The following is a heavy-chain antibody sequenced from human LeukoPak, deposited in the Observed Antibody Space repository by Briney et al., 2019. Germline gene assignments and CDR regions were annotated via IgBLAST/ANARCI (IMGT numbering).Heavy chain of an antibody. D-gene: IGHD6-19*01. CDR3: ARVPDSTGWYLDY. CDR1: GFTVSSSY. Sequence: PGGSLRLSCAASGFTVSSSYMTWVRQAPGKGLEWVSVIHSGGTTNYADSVKGRFTISRDNSKNTLYLQMNNLRAEDTAVYYCARVPDSTGWYLDYWGQGTLVTVSS. CDR2: IHSGGTT. V-gene: IGHV3-53*01. J-gene: IGHJ4*02.